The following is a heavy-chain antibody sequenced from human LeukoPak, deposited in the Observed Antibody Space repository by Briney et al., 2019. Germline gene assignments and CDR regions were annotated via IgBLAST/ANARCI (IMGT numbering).Heavy chain of an antibody. CDR3: ANSYDGKIVPFDN. CDR1: DGSISNSF. V-gene: IGHV4-4*09. J-gene: IGHJ4*02. CDR2: IHTSGST. D-gene: IGHD4-23*01. Sequence: PSETLSLTCTVPDGSISNSFWNWVRQPPGKGLEWIAYIHTSGSTNYNPAFKSRVTLSADTSKSQFSLRLNSVTASDTAVYYCANSYDGKIVPFDNWGQGTLVTVSS.